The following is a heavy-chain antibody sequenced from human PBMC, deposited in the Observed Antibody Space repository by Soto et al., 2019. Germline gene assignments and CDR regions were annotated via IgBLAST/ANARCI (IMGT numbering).Heavy chain of an antibody. CDR1: GLIFSSYW. CDR2: IKHDGSEK. V-gene: IGHV3-7*05. Sequence: EVQLVESGGGLVQPGGSLRLSCAASGLIFSSYWMTWVRQAPGKGLEWVANIKHDGSEKYYVDSVKGRFTISRDNAKNSVYLQMNSLRAEDTVAYYCAEGGSYHDYWGQGTVVTVFS. CDR3: AEGGSYHDY. D-gene: IGHD1-26*01. J-gene: IGHJ4*02.